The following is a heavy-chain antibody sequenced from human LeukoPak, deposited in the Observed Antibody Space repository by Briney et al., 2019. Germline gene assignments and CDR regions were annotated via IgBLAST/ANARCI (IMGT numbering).Heavy chain of an antibody. J-gene: IGHJ4*02. CDR2: IFTSGFT. CDR3: AGPVGHISRAFDL. CDR1: GDSLTNYY. V-gene: IGHV4-4*07. D-gene: IGHD6-25*01. Sequence: SGTLSLTCTVSGDSLTNYYWAWIRQPAGKGLELIGRIFTSGFTTYDPSLKSRVSMSFDTSNNQFSLKLNSVTAADTAVYCAAGPVGHISRAFDLWGQGNLVIVSS.